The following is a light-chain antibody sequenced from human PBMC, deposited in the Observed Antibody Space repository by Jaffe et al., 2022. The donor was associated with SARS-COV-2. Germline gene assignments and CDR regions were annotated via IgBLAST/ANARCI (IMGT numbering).Light chain of an antibody. V-gene: IGLV1-47*01. CDR1: GSNVGSNS. CDR3: ATWDDRLRGWV. J-gene: IGLJ3*02. CDR2: KTD. Sequence: QSALTQPPSASGTPGQRVIISCSGSGSNVGSNSVDWFQQVPGTAPKLLIFKTDQRRSGVPERFSGSKSGTSASLAISGLQSEDESDYYCATWDDRLRGWVFGGGTRLTVL.